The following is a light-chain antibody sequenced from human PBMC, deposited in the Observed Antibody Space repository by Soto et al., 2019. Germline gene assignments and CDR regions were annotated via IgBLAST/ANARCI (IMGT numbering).Light chain of an antibody. J-gene: IGKJ2*01. CDR3: MQALQILYT. V-gene: IGKV2-28*01. Sequence: DLVMTQSPLSLPVTPGEPASISCRSSQSLLHSNGYNYLDWYLQKPGQSPQLLIYLGSNLASGVPDRFSGSGSGTDFTLKISRVEAEDVGVYYCMQALQILYTFGQGTKLEIK. CDR1: QSLLHSNGYNY. CDR2: LGS.